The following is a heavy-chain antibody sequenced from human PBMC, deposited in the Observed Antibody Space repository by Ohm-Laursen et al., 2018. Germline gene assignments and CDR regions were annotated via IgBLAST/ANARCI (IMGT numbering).Heavy chain of an antibody. D-gene: IGHD4-17*01. J-gene: IGHJ6*02. Sequence: SDTLSLTCTVSGGSISSGGYYWSWIRQHPGKGLEWIGYIYYSGSTYYNPSLKSRVTISVDTSKNQFSLKLSSVTAADTAVYYCAREPYGDYGGYYYGMDVWGQGTTVTVSS. V-gene: IGHV4-31*03. CDR2: IYYSGST. CDR3: AREPYGDYGGYYYGMDV. CDR1: GGSISSGGYY.